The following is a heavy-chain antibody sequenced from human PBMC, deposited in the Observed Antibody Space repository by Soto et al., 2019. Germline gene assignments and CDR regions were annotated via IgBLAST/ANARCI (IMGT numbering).Heavy chain of an antibody. Sequence: SETHSLTSTVSGGTSISSSYYWSWIRKPPGKGLEWIGYIYYSGSTNYNPSLKSRVTISVDTSKNQFSLKLSSVTAADTAVYYCARSLLWFGELFTTWFDPWGQGTLVTVSS. D-gene: IGHD3-10*01. CDR2: IYYSGST. CDR1: GGTSISSSYY. CDR3: ARSLLWFGELFTTWFDP. J-gene: IGHJ5*02. V-gene: IGHV4-61*05.